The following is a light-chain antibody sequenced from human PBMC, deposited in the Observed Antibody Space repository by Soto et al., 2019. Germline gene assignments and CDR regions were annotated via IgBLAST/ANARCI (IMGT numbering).Light chain of an antibody. CDR2: VNSGGSH. CDR1: SGHSNYA. J-gene: IGLJ7*01. V-gene: IGLV4-69*01. CDR3: QTWGTGSAFVV. Sequence: QAVVTQSPSASASLGASVKLTCTLSSGHSNYAIAWHQQQPEKGPRYLMKVNSGGSHIKGDGIPDRFPGSSSGAERYLFISSLQSEDEADYYCQTWGTGSAFVVFGGGTQLTV.